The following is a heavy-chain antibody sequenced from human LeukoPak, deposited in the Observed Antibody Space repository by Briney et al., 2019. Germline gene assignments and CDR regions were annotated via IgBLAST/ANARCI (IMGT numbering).Heavy chain of an antibody. CDR1: GYRFTSYG. J-gene: IGHJ4*02. CDR2: ISAFNVNT. CDR3: ARTRGDQTHMAYLDY. V-gene: IGHV1-18*01. D-gene: IGHD3-16*01. Sequence: GASVKVSCKASGYRFTSYGISWVRQAPGQGLEWMGWISAFNVNTNNAQNFQGRVTMTRYTSISTGYMELSRLRSDDTAVYYCARTRGDQTHMAYLDYWGQGTLVTVSS.